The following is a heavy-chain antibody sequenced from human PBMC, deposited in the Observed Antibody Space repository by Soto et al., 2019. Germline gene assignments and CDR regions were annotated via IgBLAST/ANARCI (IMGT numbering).Heavy chain of an antibody. CDR1: GASINSANW. D-gene: IGHD3-3*01. Sequence: KTSETLSLTCSVSGASINSANWWVWVRQPPGKGLEWIGEIYHIGSTTYNPSLKSRATISVDKSKNQFSLIVTSVAAADTAVYSCAKRYDFWSGRWYGLGVWGQGTTVTVSS. CDR2: IYHIGST. CDR3: AKRYDFWSGRWYGLGV. J-gene: IGHJ6*02. V-gene: IGHV4-4*02.